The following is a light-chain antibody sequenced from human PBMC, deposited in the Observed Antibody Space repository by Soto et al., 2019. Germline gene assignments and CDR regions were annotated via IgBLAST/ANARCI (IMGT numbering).Light chain of an antibody. J-gene: IGKJ4*01. V-gene: IGKV3-11*01. CDR2: DAS. Sequence: EVVLTQSPATLSLSPGERATLSCRASQSVSKYLVWYQQKPGQAPRLLIYDASNRATGIPARFSGSGSGTDFTLTISSLEPEDFAVYYCQQRSNWPPLTFGGGTKVEIK. CDR3: QQRSNWPPLT. CDR1: QSVSKY.